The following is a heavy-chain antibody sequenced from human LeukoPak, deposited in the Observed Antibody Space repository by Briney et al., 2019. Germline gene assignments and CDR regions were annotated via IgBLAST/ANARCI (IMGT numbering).Heavy chain of an antibody. V-gene: IGHV4-39*07. CDR3: ARGLGYYGSGSYYKVPRTFDY. CDR1: GGSISSSSYY. CDR2: IYYSGST. Sequence: SETLSLTCTVSGGSISSSSYYWGWIRQPPGKGLEWIGSIYYSGSTYYNPSLKSRVTISVDTSKNQFSLKLSSVTAADTAVYYCARGLGYYGSGSYYKVPRTFDYWGQGTLVTVSS. D-gene: IGHD3-10*01. J-gene: IGHJ4*02.